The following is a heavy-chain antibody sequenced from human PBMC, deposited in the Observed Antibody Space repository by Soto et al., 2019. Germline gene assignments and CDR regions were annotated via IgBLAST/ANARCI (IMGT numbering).Heavy chain of an antibody. CDR1: GDTFTTNS. D-gene: IGHD2-8*01. CDR2: IIPVVGTT. J-gene: IGHJ4*02. Sequence: QVQLVQSGAEVKKPGSSVKVSCKASGDTFTTNSLNWVRQAPGQGLEWMGGIIPVVGTTKYAQKYQDRVTITGDKSTNTAYIELSSLRSDDTAVYYCARCLLYATTYFDYWGQGTPVTVSS. V-gene: IGHV1-69*06. CDR3: ARCLLYATTYFDY.